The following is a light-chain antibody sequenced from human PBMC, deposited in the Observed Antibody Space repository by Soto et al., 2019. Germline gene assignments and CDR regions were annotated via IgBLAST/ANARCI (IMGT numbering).Light chain of an antibody. J-gene: IGLJ1*01. CDR1: SSNIGANT. V-gene: IGLV1-44*01. CDR2: SHS. Sequence: QSVLTLPPSASGTPGQRVAFSCSGSSSNIGANTVNWYQQLPGAAPKLLIYSHSQRPSGVPDRFSGSKSGTSASLAISGLQSDDEADYYCAAWDDSLNGYVFGTGTKVTVL. CDR3: AAWDDSLNGYV.